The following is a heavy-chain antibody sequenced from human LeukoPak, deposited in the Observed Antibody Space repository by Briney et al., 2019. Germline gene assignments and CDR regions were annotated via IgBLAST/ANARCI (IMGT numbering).Heavy chain of an antibody. Sequence: GGSLRLSCAASGFTFNTYSMNWVRQAPGKGLEWVSYISSSTSTIYYADSVKGRFTISRDNAKNSLYLQMNSLRAEDTAVYYCARRRRETEGYYYAMDEWGQGTTVTVSS. CDR2: ISSSTSTI. D-gene: IGHD1-1*01. V-gene: IGHV3-48*01. CDR1: GFTFNTYS. CDR3: ARRRRETEGYYYAMDE. J-gene: IGHJ6*02.